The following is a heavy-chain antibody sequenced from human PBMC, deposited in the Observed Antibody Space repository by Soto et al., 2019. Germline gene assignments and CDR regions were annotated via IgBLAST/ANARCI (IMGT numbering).Heavy chain of an antibody. D-gene: IGHD4-17*01. CDR1: EFTFSNYA. CDR3: ARGPSYSDSYFDY. Sequence: QVQLVESGGGVVQPGGSLRLSCAASEFTFSNYAMHWVRQPPGKGLQWLAVISYDGNNKYYADSVEGRFTISRDKSKNTVYLQMNSLRLEDTAVYYCARGPSYSDSYFDYWGQGTLVTVSS. J-gene: IGHJ4*02. CDR2: ISYDGNNK. V-gene: IGHV3-30*03.